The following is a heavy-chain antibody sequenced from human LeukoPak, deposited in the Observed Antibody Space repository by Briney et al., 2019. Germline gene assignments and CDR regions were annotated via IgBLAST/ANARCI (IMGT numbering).Heavy chain of an antibody. Sequence: SQTLSLTCTVSGGSISSGSYYWSWIRQPAGKGLEWIGRIYTSGSTNYNPSLKSRVTISVDTSKNQFSLKLSSVTAADTAVYYCGRGSGGLYYYYYMDVWGKGTTVTVSS. CDR1: GGSISSGSYY. CDR2: IYTSGST. CDR3: GRGSGGLYYYYYMDV. D-gene: IGHD2-15*01. J-gene: IGHJ6*03. V-gene: IGHV4-61*02.